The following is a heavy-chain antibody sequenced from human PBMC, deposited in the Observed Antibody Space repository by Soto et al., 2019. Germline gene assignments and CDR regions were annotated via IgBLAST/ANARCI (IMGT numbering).Heavy chain of an antibody. Sequence: PGGSLRLSCAASGCTFISLSRNLVRQAPGKGLEWVSYISGSSSTTYYADSVKGRFTISRDNSKNTLYLQMNSLRAEDTAVYYCAKDGQDIVVVVAYYYYYYMDVWGKGTTVTVSS. J-gene: IGHJ6*03. CDR2: ISGSSSTT. CDR1: GCTFISLS. CDR3: AKDGQDIVVVVAYYYYYYMDV. D-gene: IGHD2-15*01. V-gene: IGHV3-23*01.